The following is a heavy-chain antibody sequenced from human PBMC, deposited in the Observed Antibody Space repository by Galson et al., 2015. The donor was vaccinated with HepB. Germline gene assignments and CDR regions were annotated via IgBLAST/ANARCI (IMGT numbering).Heavy chain of an antibody. CDR3: ARASYNWNDRGDYYYGMDV. Sequence: SLRLSCAASGFTFSSYAMHWVRQAPGKGLEWVAVISYDGSNKYYADSVKGRFTISRDNSKNTLYLQMNSLRAEDTAVYYCARASYNWNDRGDYYYGMDVWGQGTTVTVSS. J-gene: IGHJ6*02. CDR2: ISYDGSNK. D-gene: IGHD1-1*01. CDR1: GFTFSSYA. V-gene: IGHV3-30-3*01.